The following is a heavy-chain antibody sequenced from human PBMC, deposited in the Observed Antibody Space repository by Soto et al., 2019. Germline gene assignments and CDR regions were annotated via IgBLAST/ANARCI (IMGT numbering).Heavy chain of an antibody. D-gene: IGHD2-2*01. J-gene: IGHJ5*02. Sequence: PGGSLRLSCAASGFTFSSYEMNWVRQAPGKGLEWVSYISSSGSTIYYADPVKGRFTISRDNAKNSLYLQMNSLRAEDTAVYYCARELGQYQLPRPWGQGTLVTVSS. CDR3: ARELGQYQLPRP. CDR1: GFTFSSYE. CDR2: ISSSGSTI. V-gene: IGHV3-48*03.